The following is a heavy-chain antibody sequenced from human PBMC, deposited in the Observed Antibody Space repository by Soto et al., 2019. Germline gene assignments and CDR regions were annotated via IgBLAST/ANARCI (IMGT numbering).Heavy chain of an antibody. CDR3: AKQAPYIVMEKTRSQGVDI. V-gene: IGHV3-23*01. D-gene: IGHD3-16*02. J-gene: IGHJ6*02. CDR1: GFPFSNYA. Sequence: GGSLRLSCAASGFPFSNYAMSWVRQAPGEGLDWVSTIDGGGAGTYYADSVKGRFTISRDNSKSTLYLQMSSLRADDTAVYYCAKQAPYIVMEKTRSQGVDIWGQGTTVTVS. CDR2: IDGGGAGT.